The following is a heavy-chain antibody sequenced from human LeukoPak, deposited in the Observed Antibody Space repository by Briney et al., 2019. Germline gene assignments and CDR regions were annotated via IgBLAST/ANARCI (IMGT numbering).Heavy chain of an antibody. CDR3: AGESGSSWSTGGNFDY. CDR2: VSAYNGVT. D-gene: IGHD2-8*02. J-gene: IGHJ4*02. V-gene: IGHV1-18*01. Sequence: ASVKVSCKASGYTFTGYAIGWVRQAPGQGLEWMGWVSAYNGVTKYAQKFQGRVTMTTDTPTSTGYMEVRSLTSDDTAVYYCAGESGSSWSTGGNFDYWGQGTLVTVSS. CDR1: GYTFTGYA.